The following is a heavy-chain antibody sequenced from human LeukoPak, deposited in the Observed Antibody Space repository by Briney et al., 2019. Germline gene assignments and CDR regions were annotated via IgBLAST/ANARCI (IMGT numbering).Heavy chain of an antibody. V-gene: IGHV3-7*01. CDR1: GFTFSSYW. J-gene: IGHJ3*02. D-gene: IGHD6-13*01. Sequence: GGSLRLSCAASGFTFSSYWMSWVRQAPGKGLEWVANIKQDGSEKYYVDSVKGRFTISRDNAKNSLYLQMNSLRAEDTAVYYCARDTDQIAAADAFDIWGQGTMVTVSS. CDR3: ARDTDQIAAADAFDI. CDR2: IKQDGSEK.